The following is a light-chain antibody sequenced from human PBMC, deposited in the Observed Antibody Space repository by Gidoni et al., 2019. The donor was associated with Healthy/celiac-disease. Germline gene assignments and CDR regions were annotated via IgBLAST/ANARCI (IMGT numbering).Light chain of an antibody. CDR2: DAS. CDR1: QGISSA. V-gene: IGKV1-13*02. J-gene: IGKJ4*01. Sequence: AIQLTQSPSSLSASVGDRVTITCRASQGISSALAWYQQKTGKAPKLLIYDASSLESGVPSRFSGSGSGTDFTLTISSLQPEDFATYYCQQFNSYPLLTFGGGTKVEIK. CDR3: QQFNSYPLLT.